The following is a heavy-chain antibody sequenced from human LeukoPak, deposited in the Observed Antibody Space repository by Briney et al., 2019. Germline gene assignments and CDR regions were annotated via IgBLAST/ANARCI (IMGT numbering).Heavy chain of an antibody. CDR1: GFTFSSYG. V-gene: IGHV3-30*02. J-gene: IGHJ4*02. D-gene: IGHD3-16*01. CDR2: IRNDGSNK. Sequence: GGSLRVSCAASGFTFSSYGMHWVRQAPGKGLEWVAFIRNDGSNKYYADSVKGRFTISRDDSKNTLYLQMHSPTSDDTALYYCAKDNPVCDYWGQGTLVTVSS. CDR3: AKDNPVCDY.